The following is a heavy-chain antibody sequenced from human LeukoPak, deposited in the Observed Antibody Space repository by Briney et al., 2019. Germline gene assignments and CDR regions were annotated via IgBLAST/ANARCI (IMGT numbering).Heavy chain of an antibody. CDR2: IKEDGSEK. D-gene: IGHD2-8*01. V-gene: IGHV3-7*01. CDR1: GFTFSTYW. CDR3: ASWCNNNICGHFY. J-gene: IGHJ4*02. Sequence: GGSLRLSCAASGFTFSTYWMSWVRQAPGKGLEWVANIKEDGSEKYYVDSVKGRFTISRDNAKKSLYLQMNSLRAEDTAVYYCASWCNNNICGHFYWGQGTLVTVSS.